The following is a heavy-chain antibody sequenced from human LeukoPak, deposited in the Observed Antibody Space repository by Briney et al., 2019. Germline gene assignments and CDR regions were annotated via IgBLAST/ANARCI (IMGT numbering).Heavy chain of an antibody. Sequence: GGSLRLSCAASGFTFDDYAMHWVRQAPGKGLEWVSGISWNSGSIGYADSVKGRFTISRDNDKNPLYLQMNSLRAEDTALYYCAKASGLLWFGERNPFDYWGQGTLVTVSS. CDR1: GFTFDDYA. D-gene: IGHD3-10*01. J-gene: IGHJ4*02. CDR3: AKASGLLWFGERNPFDY. V-gene: IGHV3-9*01. CDR2: ISWNSGSI.